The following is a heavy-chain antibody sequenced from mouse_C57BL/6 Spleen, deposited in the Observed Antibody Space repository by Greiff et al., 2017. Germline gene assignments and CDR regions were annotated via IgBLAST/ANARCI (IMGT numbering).Heavy chain of an antibody. D-gene: IGHD1-1*01. J-gene: IGHJ3*01. Sequence: QAPLPPPFSYLFKPGSSVKLSCKASGYTFTSYWMQWVKQRPGQGLEWIGEIDPSDSYTNYNQKFKGKATLTVDTSSSTAYMQLSSLTSEDSAVYYCARSEYYYGSSPAWFAYWGQGTLVTVSA. CDR1: GYTFTSYW. CDR3: ARSEYYYGSSPAWFAY. CDR2: IDPSDSYT. V-gene: IGHV1-50*01.